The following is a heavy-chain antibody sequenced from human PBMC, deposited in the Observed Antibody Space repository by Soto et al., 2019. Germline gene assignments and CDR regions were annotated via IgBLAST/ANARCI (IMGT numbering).Heavy chain of an antibody. D-gene: IGHD3-10*01. CDR1: GGSISSYY. J-gene: IGHJ6*03. CDR3: ARTGENLWFGELLLTDYYYYYMDV. V-gene: IGHV4-59*01. Sequence: PSETLSLTCTVSGGSISSYYWSWIRQPPGKGLEWIGYIYYSGSTNYNPSLKSRVTISVDTSKNQFSLKLSSVTAADTAVYYCARTGENLWFGELLLTDYYYYYMDVWGKGTTVTVSS. CDR2: IYYSGST.